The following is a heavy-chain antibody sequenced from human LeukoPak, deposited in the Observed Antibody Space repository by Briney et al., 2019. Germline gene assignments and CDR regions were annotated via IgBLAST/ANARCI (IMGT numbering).Heavy chain of an antibody. CDR2: ISSSGSTI. CDR1: GFTFSSYD. J-gene: IGHJ4*02. V-gene: IGHV3-48*03. D-gene: IGHD2-2*03. CDR3: ARVDYSGDY. Sequence: GGSLRLSCAASGFTFSSYDMNWVRKAPGKGLEWVSYISSSGSTIYYADSVKGRFTISADNAKNSLYLQMNGLRAEDTAVYYCARVDYSGDYWGQGTLVTVSS.